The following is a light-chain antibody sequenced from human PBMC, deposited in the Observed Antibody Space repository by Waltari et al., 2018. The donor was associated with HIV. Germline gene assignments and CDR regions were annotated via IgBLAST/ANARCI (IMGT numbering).Light chain of an antibody. Sequence: QSVLTQPPSVSGAPGQRVTISCSGCSSSLGTNYDVHWYQQLPRAAPKLLVYGDDNRPSGVPARFSASRSGTSASLAITGLQPEDEADYYCQSYDTIVGGFYVFGTGTKVTV. J-gene: IGLJ1*01. V-gene: IGLV1-40*01. CDR1: SSSLGTNYD. CDR3: QSYDTIVGGFYV. CDR2: GDD.